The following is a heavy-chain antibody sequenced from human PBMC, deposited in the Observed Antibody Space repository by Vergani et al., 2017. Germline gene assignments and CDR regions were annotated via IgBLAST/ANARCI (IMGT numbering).Heavy chain of an antibody. CDR2: IIPILGTA. D-gene: IGHD2-2*01. Sequence: QVQLVQSGAEVKKPGSSVKVSCKASGGTFSSYAISWVRQAPGQGLEWMGRIIPILGTANYAQKFQGRVTITADESTSTAYLELSSLRSEDTAGYYCAGVDPRVEGYCSSTSCYGVAFDIWGQGTMVTVSS. V-gene: IGHV1-69*11. CDR1: GGTFSSYA. CDR3: AGVDPRVEGYCSSTSCYGVAFDI. J-gene: IGHJ3*02.